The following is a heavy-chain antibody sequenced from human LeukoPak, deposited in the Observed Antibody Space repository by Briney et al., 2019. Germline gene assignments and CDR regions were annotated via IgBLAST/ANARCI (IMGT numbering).Heavy chain of an antibody. CDR3: ARDKPFDI. CDR1: GFTFSSYA. Sequence: GGSLRLSCAASGFTFSSYAMHWVRQAPGKGLEWVAVISYDGSNKYYADSVKGRFTISRDNSKNTLYLQMNSLRAEDTAVYYCARDKPFDIWGQGTMVTVSS. V-gene: IGHV3-30*04. CDR2: ISYDGSNK. J-gene: IGHJ3*02.